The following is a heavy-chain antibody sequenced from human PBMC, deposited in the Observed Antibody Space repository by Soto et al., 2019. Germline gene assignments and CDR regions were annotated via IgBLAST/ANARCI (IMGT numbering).Heavy chain of an antibody. CDR1: GGTFSSYT. J-gene: IGHJ5*02. D-gene: IGHD2-2*01. CDR2: IIPILGIA. Sequence: ASVKVSCKASGGTFSSYTIIWVRQAPGQGLEWMGRIIPILGIANYAQKFQGRVTITADKSTSTAYMELSSLRSEDTAVYYCARDCSSTSCYAYPWGQGTLVTVSS. CDR3: ARDCSSTSCYAYP. V-gene: IGHV1-69*04.